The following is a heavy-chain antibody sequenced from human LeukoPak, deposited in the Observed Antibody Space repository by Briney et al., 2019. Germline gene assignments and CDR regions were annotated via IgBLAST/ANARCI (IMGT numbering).Heavy chain of an antibody. D-gene: IGHD1-26*01. CDR2: IRYDGSKN. V-gene: IGHV3-30*02. Sequence: PGGSLRLSCAASGFTFSSYAMHWVRQAPGKGLEWVAFIRYDGSKNYYADSVKGRFTISRDNSKNTLSLQMDSLRAEDTAVYYCAKDFMGLSRFDSWGQGTLVTVSS. J-gene: IGHJ4*02. CDR3: AKDFMGLSRFDS. CDR1: GFTFSSYA.